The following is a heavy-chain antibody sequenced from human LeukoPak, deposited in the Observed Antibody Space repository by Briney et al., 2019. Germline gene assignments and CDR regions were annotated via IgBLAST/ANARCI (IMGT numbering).Heavy chain of an antibody. J-gene: IGHJ6*03. CDR2: FDPEDGET. CDR3: ATTPYCGSTSCWAQYYYYMDV. V-gene: IGHV1-24*01. D-gene: IGHD2-2*01. CDR1: GYTLTELS. Sequence: ASVKVSCKVSGYTLTELSMHWVRQAPGKGLEWMGGFDPEDGETIYAQKFQGRVTMTEDTSTDTAYMELSSLRSEDTAVYYCATTPYCGSTSCWAQYYYYMDVWGKGTTVTVTS.